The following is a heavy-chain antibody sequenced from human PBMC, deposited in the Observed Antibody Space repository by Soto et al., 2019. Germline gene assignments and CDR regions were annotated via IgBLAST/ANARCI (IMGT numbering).Heavy chain of an antibody. D-gene: IGHD3-9*01. CDR3: ARDHKEVLRYFDWLPPFDY. J-gene: IGHJ4*02. Sequence: ASVKVSCKASGYTFTSYGISWVRQAPGQGLEWMGWISAYNGNTNYAQKLQGRVTMTTDTSTSTAYMELRSLRSDDTAVYYCARDHKEVLRYFDWLPPFDYWGQGTLVTVSS. CDR1: GYTFTSYG. CDR2: ISAYNGNT. V-gene: IGHV1-18*01.